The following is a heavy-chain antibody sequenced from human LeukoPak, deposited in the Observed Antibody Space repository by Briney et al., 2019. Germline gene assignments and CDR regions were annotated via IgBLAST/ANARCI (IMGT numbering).Heavy chain of an antibody. D-gene: IGHD2-2*02. CDR1: GGTFSSYA. CDR3: ARDEGYCSSTSCYNY. J-gene: IGHJ4*02. Sequence: SVKVSCKASGGTFSSYAISWVRQAPGQGLEWMGRIIPIFGTANYAQKFQGRVTITADKSTSTAYMELSSLRSEDTAVYYCARDEGYCSSTSCYNYWGQGTLVTVSS. CDR2: IIPIFGTA. V-gene: IGHV1-69*06.